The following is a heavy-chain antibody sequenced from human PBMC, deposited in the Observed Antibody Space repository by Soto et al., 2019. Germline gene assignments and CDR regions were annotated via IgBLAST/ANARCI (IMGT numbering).Heavy chain of an antibody. CDR3: ARLGSCISTCCYFDAFDI. D-gene: IGHD2-2*01. CDR2: IYWDDDK. Sequence: QITLKESGPTLVKPTQTLTLTCTFSGFSLSTSGVGVGWIRQPPGKALEWLALIYWDDDKHYSPSLKSRLTITKDTSKNQVVLTMTNMDPVDTATYYCARLGSCISTCCYFDAFDIWGQGTLVTVSS. CDR1: GFSLSTSGVG. V-gene: IGHV2-5*02. J-gene: IGHJ3*02.